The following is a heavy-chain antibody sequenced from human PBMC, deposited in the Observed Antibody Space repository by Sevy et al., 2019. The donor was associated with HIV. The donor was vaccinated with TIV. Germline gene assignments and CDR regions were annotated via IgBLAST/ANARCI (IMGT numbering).Heavy chain of an antibody. CDR1: GCTFTSYD. CDR2: MNPNSGNT. V-gene: IGHV1-8*01. CDR3: ARGHDFWSSSKSYGMDV. D-gene: IGHD3-3*01. Sequence: ASVKVSCKASGCTFTSYDINWVRQATGQGLEWMGWMNPNSGNTGYALKFQGRVTMTRNTSISTAYMELSSLRSEDTAVYYCARGHDFWSSSKSYGMDVWGQGTTVTVSS. J-gene: IGHJ6*02.